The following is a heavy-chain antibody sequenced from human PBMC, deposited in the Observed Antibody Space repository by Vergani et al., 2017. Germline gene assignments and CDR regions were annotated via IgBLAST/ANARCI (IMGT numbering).Heavy chain of an antibody. CDR2: IKSKTDGGTT. J-gene: IGHJ4*01. Sequence: EVQLVESGGGLVKPGGSLRLFCAASVFTFRNAWMRWVRQAPGKGLECVGRIKSKTDGGTTDYAAPVKGRFTISRDDSKNTLYLQMNSLKTEDTAVYYCTTCRYFDRYYVDYWGQGTLVTVSS. CDR1: VFTFRNAW. D-gene: IGHD3-9*01. CDR3: TTCRYFDRYYVDY. V-gene: IGHV3-15*01.